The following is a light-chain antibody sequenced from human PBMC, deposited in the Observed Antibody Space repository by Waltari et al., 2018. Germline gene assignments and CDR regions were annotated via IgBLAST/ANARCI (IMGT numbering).Light chain of an antibody. J-gene: IGKJ1*01. CDR3: QQYYSYPRT. V-gene: IGKV1-8*01. CDR1: QGISSY. Sequence: AIRMTQSPSSLSASTGDRVTITCRASQGISSYLAWYQQKPGKAPKLLIYAASTLQNGVPSMFSGSGSDTDFTLTISCLQSEDFATYYCQQYYSYPRTFGQGTKVEIK. CDR2: AAS.